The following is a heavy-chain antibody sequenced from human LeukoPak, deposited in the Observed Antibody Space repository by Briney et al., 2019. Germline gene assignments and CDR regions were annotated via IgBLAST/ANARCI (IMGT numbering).Heavy chain of an antibody. CDR1: GGSISSTSYY. Sequence: PSETLSLTCTVSGGSISSTSYYWGWIRQPPGKGLGWIGSISYSGTTYYNPSLKSRVTISVDTSKNQFSLKLNSVTAADTAVYYCARDPDFWSGYYNFDYWGQGTLVTVSS. J-gene: IGHJ4*02. D-gene: IGHD3-3*01. CDR2: ISYSGTT. V-gene: IGHV4-39*07. CDR3: ARDPDFWSGYYNFDY.